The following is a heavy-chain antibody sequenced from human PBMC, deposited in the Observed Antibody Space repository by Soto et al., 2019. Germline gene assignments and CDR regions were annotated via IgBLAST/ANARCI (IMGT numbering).Heavy chain of an antibody. D-gene: IGHD3-22*01. J-gene: IGHJ4*01. Sequence: GASVKVSCKASGYTFSGYGFTWVRQAPGQGLEWMGWISGYNGDTNYVQKLQGRVTMTTDTSTSTAYMELRSLRSDDTAVYYCARGFDDSSGYWSDYWGQGTQVTVSS. CDR1: GYTFSGYG. CDR2: ISGYNGDT. V-gene: IGHV1-18*01. CDR3: ARGFDDSSGYWSDY.